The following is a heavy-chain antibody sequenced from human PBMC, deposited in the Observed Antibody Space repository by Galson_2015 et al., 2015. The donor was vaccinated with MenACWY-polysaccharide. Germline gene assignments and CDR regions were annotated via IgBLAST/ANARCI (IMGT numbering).Heavy chain of an antibody. V-gene: IGHV6-1*01. CDR2: TYYRSKWYY. D-gene: IGHD6-13*01. CDR3: ARTCPPYSRTWYECFDY. Sequence: CAISGDSVSSISAAWNWIRQSPSRGLEWLGRTYYRSKWYYDYPVSVKSRITINPDTSKNQFSLQLNSVTPDDTALYYCARTCPPYSRTWYECFDYWDQGTLVTVSS. J-gene: IGHJ4*02. CDR1: GDSVSSISAA.